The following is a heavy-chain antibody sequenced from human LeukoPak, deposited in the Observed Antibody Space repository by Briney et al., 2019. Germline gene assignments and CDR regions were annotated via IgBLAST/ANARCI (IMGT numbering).Heavy chain of an antibody. J-gene: IGHJ4*02. V-gene: IGHV3-74*01. CDR3: ARDVGNFDY. CDR2: INSDGIST. CDR1: GFTFSNYW. Sequence: GGSLRLSCAASGFTFSNYWMHWVRQAPGKGLVWVSRINSDGISTGYADSVKGRFTVSRDNAKKTLYLQMDSLRAEDTAVYYCARDVGNFDYWGQGTLVTVSS.